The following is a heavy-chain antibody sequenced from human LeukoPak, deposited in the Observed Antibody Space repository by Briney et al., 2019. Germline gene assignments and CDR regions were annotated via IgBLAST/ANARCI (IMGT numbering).Heavy chain of an antibody. Sequence: GGSLRLSCAASGFDFITYSMNWVRQAPGKGLEWISYISISSSTIYYADSVKGRFTVSRDNTKNSLYLQMNSLRAEDTAVYYCARPPSGYAYYMDVWGKGTTVTVSS. CDR2: ISISSSTI. D-gene: IGHD3-22*01. J-gene: IGHJ6*03. CDR1: GFDFITYS. CDR3: ARPPSGYAYYMDV. V-gene: IGHV3-48*04.